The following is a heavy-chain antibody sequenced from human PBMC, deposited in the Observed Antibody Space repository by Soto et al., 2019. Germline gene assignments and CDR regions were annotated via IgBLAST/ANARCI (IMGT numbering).Heavy chain of an antibody. CDR2: IYYSGST. CDR1: GGSISSYY. D-gene: IGHD3-22*01. Sequence: DTLSLTCTVSGGSISSYYWSWIRQPPGKGLEWIGYIYYSGSTNYNPSLKSRVTISVDTSKNQFSLKLSSVTAADTAVYYCARYTVDRYYFDYWGQGTLVTVSS. J-gene: IGHJ4*02. CDR3: ARYTVDRYYFDY. V-gene: IGHV4-59*01.